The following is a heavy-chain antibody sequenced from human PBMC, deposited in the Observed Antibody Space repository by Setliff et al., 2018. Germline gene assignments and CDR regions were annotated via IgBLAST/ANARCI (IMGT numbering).Heavy chain of an antibody. Sequence: SETLSLTCSVSGGSISNFYWSWIRQPPGKXLEWIGSXSXGXXXXXXXXXXXXVTISGDTSXNQISLNLSSGTAADTAVYYCARDRRDYIGAGSSEIDYYYYYYMDVWGKGTTVTVSS. CDR3: ARDRRDYIGAGSSEIDYYYYYYMDV. V-gene: IGHV4-4*08. J-gene: IGHJ6*03. D-gene: IGHD3-10*01. CDR1: GGSISNFY. CDR2: XSXGXXX.